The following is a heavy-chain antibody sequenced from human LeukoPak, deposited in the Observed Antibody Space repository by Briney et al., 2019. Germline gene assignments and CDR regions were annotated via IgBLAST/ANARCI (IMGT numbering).Heavy chain of an antibody. CDR2: IYYSGST. V-gene: IGHV4-39*01. D-gene: IGHD2-15*01. Sequence: SETLSLTCTVSGGSISSSSYYGGWIRQPPGKGLEWIGSIYYSGSTYYNPSLKSRVTISVDTSKNQFSLKLSSVTAADTAAYYCARIVVVAATPGYFDYWGQGTLVTVSS. J-gene: IGHJ4*02. CDR3: ARIVVVAATPGYFDY. CDR1: GGSISSSSYY.